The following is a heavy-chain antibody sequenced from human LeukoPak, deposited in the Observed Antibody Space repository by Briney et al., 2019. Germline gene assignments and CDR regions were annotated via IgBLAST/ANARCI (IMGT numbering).Heavy chain of an antibody. Sequence: ASVKVSCKASGYTFTSYYMHWVRQAPGQGLEWMGIINPSGGSTSYAQKFQGRGTMTRDTSMSTVYMELSSLRSEDTAVYYCARDTADSNYPYGMDVWGQGTTVTVSS. D-gene: IGHD4-4*01. CDR2: INPSGGST. CDR3: ARDTADSNYPYGMDV. J-gene: IGHJ6*02. CDR1: GYTFTSYY. V-gene: IGHV1-46*01.